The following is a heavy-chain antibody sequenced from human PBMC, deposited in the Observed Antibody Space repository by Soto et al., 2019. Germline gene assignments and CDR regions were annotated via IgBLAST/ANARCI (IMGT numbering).Heavy chain of an antibody. CDR3: ARDGAGGYSGYDQSGTFDY. J-gene: IGHJ4*02. CDR1: GYTFTGYY. V-gene: IGHV1-2*04. CDR2: INPNSGGT. D-gene: IGHD5-12*01. Sequence: QVQRVQSGAEVKKPGASVKVSGKASGYTFTGYYMHWVRQAPGQGLEWMGWINPNSGGTNYAQKFQGWVTMTRDTSISTAYMELSRLRSDDTAVYYCARDGAGGYSGYDQSGTFDYWGQRTLVTVST.